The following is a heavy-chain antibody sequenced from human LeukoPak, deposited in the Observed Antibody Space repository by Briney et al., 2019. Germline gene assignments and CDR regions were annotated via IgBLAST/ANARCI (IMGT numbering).Heavy chain of an antibody. CDR3: ARREDIVVVPAAIPRGGYFDWLGAFDI. CDR1: GGTISSYA. D-gene: IGHD2-2*02. V-gene: IGHV1-69*13. CDR2: IIPIFGTA. Sequence: ASVKVSCKASGGTISSYAISWVRQAPGQGLEWMGGIIPIFGTANYAQKFQGRVTITADESTSTAYMELSSLRSEDTAVYYCARREDIVVVPAAIPRGGYFDWLGAFDIWGQGTMVTVSS. J-gene: IGHJ3*02.